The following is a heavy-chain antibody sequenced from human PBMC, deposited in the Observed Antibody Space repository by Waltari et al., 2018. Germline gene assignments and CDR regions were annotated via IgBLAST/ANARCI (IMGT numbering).Heavy chain of an antibody. D-gene: IGHD6-25*01. J-gene: IGHJ3*02. CDR2: INHSGST. CDR1: GGSLSGFY. Sequence: QVQLQQWGAGLLKPSETLSLTCAVYGGSLSGFYWSWIRQPPGKGLEWIGEINHSGSTNYNPSLKSRVTISVDTSKNQFSLKLSSVTAADTAVYYCARPEQRDAFDIWGQGTMVTVSS. V-gene: IGHV4-34*01. CDR3: ARPEQRDAFDI.